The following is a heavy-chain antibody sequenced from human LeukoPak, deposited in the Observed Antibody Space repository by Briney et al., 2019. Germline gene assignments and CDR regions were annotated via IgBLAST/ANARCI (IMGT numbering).Heavy chain of an antibody. CDR1: GGSFSGYY. D-gene: IGHD2-15*01. V-gene: IGHV4-34*01. J-gene: IGHJ4*02. Sequence: SETLPLTCAVYGGSFSGYYWSWIRQPPGKGLEWIGEINHSGSTNYNPSLKSRVTISVDTSKNQFSLKLSSVTAADTAVYYCARVYGYCSGGSCYPRNYYFDYWGQGTLVTVSS. CDR2: INHSGST. CDR3: ARVYGYCSGGSCYPRNYYFDY.